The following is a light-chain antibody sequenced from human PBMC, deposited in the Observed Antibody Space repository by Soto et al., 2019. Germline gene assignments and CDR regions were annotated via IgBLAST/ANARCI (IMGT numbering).Light chain of an antibody. CDR1: QSVDSNF. V-gene: IGKV3-20*01. J-gene: IGKJ1*01. Sequence: EIVLTQSPGTLSLSPGERATLSCRASQSVDSNFLVWYQQKPGQVPRLLIYGASTRATGIPDRFSGSASGRDFTLTINRLEPEDFAVYYCHHFGSLPETFGQGTNVE. CDR2: GAS. CDR3: HHFGSLPET.